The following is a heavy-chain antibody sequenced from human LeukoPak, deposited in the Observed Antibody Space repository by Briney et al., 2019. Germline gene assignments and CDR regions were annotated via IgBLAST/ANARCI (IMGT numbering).Heavy chain of an antibody. D-gene: IGHD3-22*01. CDR2: IYSGGST. V-gene: IGHV3-53*01. CDR1: GLTVSSSY. Sequence: GGSLRLSCAASGLTVSSSYITWVRQAPGKGLEWVSGIYSGGSTYYADSVKGRFTISRDNSKNTVFLQMNSLRAEDTAIYYCAKDLGGAMIVVVGGQGTLVTVSS. J-gene: IGHJ4*02. CDR3: AKDLGGAMIVVV.